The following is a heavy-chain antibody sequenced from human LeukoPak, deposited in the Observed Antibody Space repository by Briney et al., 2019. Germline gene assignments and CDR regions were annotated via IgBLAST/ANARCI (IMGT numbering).Heavy chain of an antibody. J-gene: IGHJ4*02. CDR3: ARDQAEGKLPPDY. D-gene: IGHD2-15*01. CDR1: GYTFTSYG. V-gene: IGHV1-18*04. CDR2: ISAYNGNT. Sequence: GASVKVSCKASGYTFTSYGISWVRQAPGQGLEWMGWISAYNGNTNYAQKFQGRVTITADKSTSTAYMELSSLRSEDTAVYYCARDQAEGKLPPDYWGQGTLVTVSS.